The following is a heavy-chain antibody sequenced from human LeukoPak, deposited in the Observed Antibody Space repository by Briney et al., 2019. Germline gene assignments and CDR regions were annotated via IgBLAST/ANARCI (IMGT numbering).Heavy chain of an antibody. CDR1: GFTFSSYW. CDR2: ISYDGSNK. J-gene: IGHJ4*02. D-gene: IGHD6-13*01. Sequence: GGSLRLSCAASGFTFSSYWMSWVRQAPGKGLEWVAVISYDGSNKYYADSVKGRFTISRDNSKNTLYLQMNSLRAEDTAVYYCARAVGGSWYMGIDYWGQGTLVTVSS. V-gene: IGHV3-30-3*01. CDR3: ARAVGGSWYMGIDY.